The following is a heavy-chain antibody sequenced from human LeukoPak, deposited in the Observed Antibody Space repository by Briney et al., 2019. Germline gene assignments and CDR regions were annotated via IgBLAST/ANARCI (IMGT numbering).Heavy chain of an antibody. Sequence: GGSLRLSCAGSGFIFKNYGMHWVRQAPGKGLEWVAFIRYDGSNKYYADSVKGRFTISRDNSKNTLYLQMNSLRAEDTAVYYCAKEGESEPDPNWFDPWGQGTLVTVSS. V-gene: IGHV3-30*02. CDR2: IRYDGSNK. J-gene: IGHJ5*02. D-gene: IGHD2-21*01. CDR1: GFIFKNYG. CDR3: AKEGESEPDPNWFDP.